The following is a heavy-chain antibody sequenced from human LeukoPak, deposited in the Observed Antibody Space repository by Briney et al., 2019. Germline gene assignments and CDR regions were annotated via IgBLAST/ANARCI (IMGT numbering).Heavy chain of an antibody. D-gene: IGHD2-2*01. CDR3: ARDRCSSTSCFPFDY. J-gene: IGHJ4*02. CDR1: GYTFTGYY. Sequence: GASVTVSCKASGYTFTGYYMHWVRQAPGQGLEWMGWINTNSGGTNYVQKFQGRVTMTRITYISTDYMELSRLRYDDTAVYYCARDRCSSTSCFPFDYWRQGTMVTVSS. V-gene: IGHV1-2*02. CDR2: INTNSGGT.